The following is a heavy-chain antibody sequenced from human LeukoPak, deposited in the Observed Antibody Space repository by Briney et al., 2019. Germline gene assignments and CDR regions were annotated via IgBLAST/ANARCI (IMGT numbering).Heavy chain of an antibody. Sequence: GGSLRLSCAASGFTVSSNYMSWVRQAPGKGLEWVSVIYSGGSTYYADSVKGRFTIYRDNSKNTLYLQMNSLRAEDTAVYYCARGHDILTGYSHYWGQGTLVTVSS. CDR3: ARGHDILTGYSHY. V-gene: IGHV3-66*01. CDR2: IYSGGST. CDR1: GFTVSSNY. J-gene: IGHJ4*02. D-gene: IGHD3-9*01.